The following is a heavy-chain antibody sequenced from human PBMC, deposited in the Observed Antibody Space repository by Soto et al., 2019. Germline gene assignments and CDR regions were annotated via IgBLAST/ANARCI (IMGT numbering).Heavy chain of an antibody. D-gene: IGHD5-18*01. CDR1: GDSINSGANF. Sequence: TLSLTCTVSGDSINSGANFWTWIRHLPGKGLEWIGYIYYSGSTLSNPSLTTRVAISVDKSKNQFPLKMNSVTAADTAMYYCARSGGLPANFVAWGQGTMVTVS. CDR3: ARSGGLPANFVA. V-gene: IGHV4-31*03. J-gene: IGHJ4*02. CDR2: IYYSGST.